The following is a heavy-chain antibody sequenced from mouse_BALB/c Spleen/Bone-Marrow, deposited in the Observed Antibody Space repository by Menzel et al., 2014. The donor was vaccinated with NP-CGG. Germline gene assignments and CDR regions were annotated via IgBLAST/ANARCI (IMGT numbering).Heavy chain of an antibody. D-gene: IGHD2-14*01. Sequence: EVQRVESGAELVKPGASVKLSCTASGFNIKDTYMHWVKQRPEQGLEWIGRIDPANGNTKYDPKFQGKATITADTSSNTAYLQLRSLTSEDTAVYYCASYRYGWYFDVWGAGTPGTASS. CDR1: GFNIKDTY. J-gene: IGHJ1*01. CDR3: ASYRYGWYFDV. V-gene: IGHV14-3*02. CDR2: IDPANGNT.